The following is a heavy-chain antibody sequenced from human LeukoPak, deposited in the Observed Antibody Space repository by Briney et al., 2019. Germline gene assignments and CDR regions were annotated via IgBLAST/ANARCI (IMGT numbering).Heavy chain of an antibody. J-gene: IGHJ4*02. V-gene: IGHV3-23*01. CDR2: ISGSGGST. D-gene: IGHD2-2*01. Sequence: PGGSLRLSCAASGFTFSSYAMSWVRQAPGKGLEWVSAISGSGGSTYYADSVKGRFTISRDNSKNTLYLQMNSLRAEDTAVYYCAKDRDIVVVPAATIDYWGQGTLVTVSS. CDR3: AKDRDIVVVPAATIDY. CDR1: GFTFSSYA.